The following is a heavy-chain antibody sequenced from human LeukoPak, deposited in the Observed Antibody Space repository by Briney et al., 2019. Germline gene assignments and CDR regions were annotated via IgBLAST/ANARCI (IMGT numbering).Heavy chain of an antibody. CDR2: ISGSDGFT. J-gene: IGHJ4*02. D-gene: IGHD3-10*01. V-gene: IGHV3-23*01. CDR1: GFTFNNYA. Sequence: GGSLRLSCAASGFTFNNYAMSWVRQAPGRGLEWVPAISGSDGFTYYADSVKGRFTISRDNSKNSLYLQMNSLRAEDTAMYYCAKVPSGGWFGDLFFDYWGQGTLVTVSS. CDR3: AKVPSGGWFGDLFFDY.